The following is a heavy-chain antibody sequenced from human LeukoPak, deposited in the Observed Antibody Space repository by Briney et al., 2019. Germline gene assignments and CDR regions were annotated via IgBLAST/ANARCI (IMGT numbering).Heavy chain of an antibody. D-gene: IGHD1-14*01. V-gene: IGHV4-34*01. Sequence: SETLSLTCAVYGGSFSGYYWSWIRLPPGKGLEWIGEINHSGGTNYNPSLKSRVTISVDTSKNQFSLKLSSVTAADTAVYYCAREGFGNLDYWGQGTLVTVSS. J-gene: IGHJ4*02. CDR3: AREGFGNLDY. CDR1: GGSFSGYY. CDR2: INHSGGT.